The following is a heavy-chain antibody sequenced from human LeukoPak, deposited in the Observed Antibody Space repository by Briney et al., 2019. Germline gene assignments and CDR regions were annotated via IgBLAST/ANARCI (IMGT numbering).Heavy chain of an antibody. V-gene: IGHV3-30*02. CDR1: GFTFSTYG. Sequence: GGSLRLSCTAAGFTFSTYGMDWVRQAPGKGLEWVSFIWNDGINKDYAGSVKGRFTISRDNSKNTLYLQMNGLRPDDTAVYYCAKGFSGSYYLDYYFDYWGQGTLVTVSS. CDR3: AKGFSGSYYLDYYFDY. J-gene: IGHJ4*02. D-gene: IGHD3-10*01. CDR2: IWNDGINK.